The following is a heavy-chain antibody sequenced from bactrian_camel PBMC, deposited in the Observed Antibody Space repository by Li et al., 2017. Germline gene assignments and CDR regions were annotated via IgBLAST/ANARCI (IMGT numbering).Heavy chain of an antibody. V-gene: IGHV3S40*01. CDR3: AAHRLVCLGSRVFGEYDY. CDR1: GFTFSRKC. CDR2: IYTEFLNT. Sequence: VQLVESGGGSVQAGGSLRLSCAASGFTFSRKCLGWFRQVPGKEREGVAAIYTEFLNTFYADSVKGRFTISRDHAKTTVYLQMNSLKPEDTGIYYCAAHRLVCLGSRVFGEYDYWGQGTQVTVS. D-gene: IGHD3*01. J-gene: IGHJ4*01.